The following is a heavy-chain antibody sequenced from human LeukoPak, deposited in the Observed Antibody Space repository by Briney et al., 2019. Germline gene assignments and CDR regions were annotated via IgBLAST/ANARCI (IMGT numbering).Heavy chain of an antibody. CDR2: FDPEDGET. D-gene: IGHD6-13*01. J-gene: IGHJ6*02. CDR1: GYTLTELS. CDR3: ATDRQQQLVRAFPRKFNYYYYGMDV. V-gene: IGHV1-24*01. Sequence: GASVKLSCKVSGYTLTELSMHWVRQAPGKGLERMGGFDPEDGETTYAQKCQGRVTMTEDTSTDTAYMELSSLRSEDTAVYYCATDRQQQLVRAFPRKFNYYYYGMDVWGQGTTVTVSS.